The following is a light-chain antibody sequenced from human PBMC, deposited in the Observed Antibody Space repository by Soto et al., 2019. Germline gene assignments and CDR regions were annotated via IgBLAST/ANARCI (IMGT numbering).Light chain of an antibody. V-gene: IGKV3-15*01. CDR1: QSVGSS. Sequence: EIVMTQSPATLSLSPGERATLSCRASQSVGSSLAWYQQKSGQAPSLLIYGASTRATGIPARFSGSGSGTEFTLTITGLQSEDFAVYYCQQYNNWLRTFGQGTRLEIK. CDR3: QQYNNWLRT. CDR2: GAS. J-gene: IGKJ5*01.